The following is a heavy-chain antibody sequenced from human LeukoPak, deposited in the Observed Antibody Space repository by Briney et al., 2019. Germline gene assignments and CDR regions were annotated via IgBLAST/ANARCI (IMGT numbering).Heavy chain of an antibody. CDR3: AKGEELGYCSSTSCYTNWFDP. J-gene: IGHJ5*02. D-gene: IGHD2-2*02. CDR1: GFTFDDYA. V-gene: IGHV3-9*01. CDR2: ISWNSGSI. Sequence: GRSLRLSCAASGFTFDDYAMHWVWQAPGKGLEWVSGISWNSGSIGYADSVKGRFTISRDNAKNSLYLQMNSLRAEDTALYYCAKGEELGYCSSTSCYTNWFDPWGQGTLVTVSS.